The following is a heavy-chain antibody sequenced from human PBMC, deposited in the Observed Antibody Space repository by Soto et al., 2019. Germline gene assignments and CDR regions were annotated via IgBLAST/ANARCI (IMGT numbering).Heavy chain of an antibody. CDR2: VSWAGEAE. CDR1: GFTFSNYG. Sequence: QVQLVESGGGIVQPGNSLRLSCAASGFTFSNYGMQWFRQAPDKGLEWVAVVSWAGEAEYYADSVKGRFTISRDNSGDTLSLQLNRLRPEDTAVYYCVKEATVKAAHHFDSWGQGTLVTVST. V-gene: IGHV3-30*18. CDR3: VKEATVKAAHHFDS. J-gene: IGHJ4*02. D-gene: IGHD4-4*01.